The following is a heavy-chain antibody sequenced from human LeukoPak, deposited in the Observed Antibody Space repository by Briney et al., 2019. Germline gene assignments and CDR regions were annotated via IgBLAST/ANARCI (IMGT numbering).Heavy chain of an antibody. V-gene: IGHV3-66*02. CDR3: ARARDGYNYAIDY. CDR2: IYSGGST. J-gene: IGHJ4*02. Sequence: GGSLRLSCAASGFTVSSNYMSWVRQAPGKGLEWVSVIYSGGSTYYADSVKGRFTISRDNSKNTLYLQMNSLRAEDTAVYYCARARDGYNYAIDYWGQGTVVTVSS. CDR1: GFTVSSNY. D-gene: IGHD5-24*01.